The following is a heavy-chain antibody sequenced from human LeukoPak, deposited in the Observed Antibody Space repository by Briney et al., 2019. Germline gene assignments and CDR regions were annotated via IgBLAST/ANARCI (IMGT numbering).Heavy chain of an antibody. CDR1: GGPVSSGSYY. D-gene: IGHD3-22*01. J-gene: IGHJ4*02. V-gene: IGHV4-61*01. Sequence: PSETLSLTCTVSGGPVSSGSYYWSWIRQPPGKGLEWIGYIYYSGSTNYNPSLKSRVTISVDTSKNQFSLKLSSVTAADTAVYYCARVDSSGYYLDYWGQGTLVTVSS. CDR3: ARVDSSGYYLDY. CDR2: IYYSGST.